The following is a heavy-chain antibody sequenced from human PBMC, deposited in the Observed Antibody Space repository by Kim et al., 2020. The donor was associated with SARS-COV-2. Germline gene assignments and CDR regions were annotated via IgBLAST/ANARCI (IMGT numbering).Heavy chain of an antibody. Sequence: VKGRFTISRDNAKNSLYLQMNSLRAEDTAVYYCARDNDPGGYYYYYGMDVWGQGTTVTVSS. V-gene: IGHV3-11*05. J-gene: IGHJ6*02. D-gene: IGHD2-8*01. CDR3: ARDNDPGGYYYYYGMDV.